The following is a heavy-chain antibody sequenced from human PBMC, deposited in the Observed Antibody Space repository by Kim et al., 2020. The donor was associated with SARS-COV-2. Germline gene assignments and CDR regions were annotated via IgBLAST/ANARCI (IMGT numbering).Heavy chain of an antibody. CDR1: GGSFSGYY. D-gene: IGHD3-22*01. CDR3: ARGTGGITMIVVVKPYYYYVRDV. Sequence: SETLSLTCAVYGGSFSGYYWSWIRQPPGKGLEWIGEINHSGSTNYHPSLKSRVPISVDTSKNQFSLKLSSVTAAYPAVYYCARGTGGITMIVVVKPYYYYVRDVWGQGTTVTLSS. CDR2: INHSGST. V-gene: IGHV4-34*01. J-gene: IGHJ6*02.